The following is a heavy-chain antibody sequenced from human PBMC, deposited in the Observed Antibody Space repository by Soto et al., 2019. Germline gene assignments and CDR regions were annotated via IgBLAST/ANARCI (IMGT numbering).Heavy chain of an antibody. CDR2: IYYSGST. Sequence: SETLSLTCTVSGGSISSGGYYWSWIRQHPRKGLEWIGYIYYSGSTYYNPSLKSRVTISVDTSKNHFSLKLSSVTAADTAVYYCARNMPTMMVVVIKNWFDPWGQGTLVTVSS. V-gene: IGHV4-31*03. D-gene: IGHD3-22*01. CDR1: GGSISSGGYY. CDR3: ARNMPTMMVVVIKNWFDP. J-gene: IGHJ5*02.